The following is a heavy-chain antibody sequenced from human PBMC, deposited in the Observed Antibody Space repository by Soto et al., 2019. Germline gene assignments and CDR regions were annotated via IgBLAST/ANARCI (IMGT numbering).Heavy chain of an antibody. V-gene: IGHV3-74*01. J-gene: IGHJ5*02. Sequence: GGSLRLSCAASGFTFSSYWMHWVRQAPGKGLVWVSRINSDGSSTSYADSVKGRFTISRDNAKNTLYLQTNSLRAEDTAVYYCARDRFCSSTSCPNWFDPWGQGTLVTVSS. CDR3: ARDRFCSSTSCPNWFDP. CDR1: GFTFSSYW. CDR2: INSDGSST. D-gene: IGHD2-2*01.